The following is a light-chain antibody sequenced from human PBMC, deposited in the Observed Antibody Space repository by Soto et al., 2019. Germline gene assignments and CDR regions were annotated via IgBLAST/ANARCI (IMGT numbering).Light chain of an antibody. CDR1: RGDVGGYNY. J-gene: IGLJ2*01. CDR2: DVS. V-gene: IGLV2-14*01. CDR3: SSYTGSSTLV. Sequence: QSALTQPASVSGSPGQSITISCTGTRGDVGGYNYVSWYRQHPGKAPKLMIYDVSNRPSGVSNRLSGAKSRNTASLTISGLQAEDEAAYYCSSYTGSSTLVFGGGTQLPVL.